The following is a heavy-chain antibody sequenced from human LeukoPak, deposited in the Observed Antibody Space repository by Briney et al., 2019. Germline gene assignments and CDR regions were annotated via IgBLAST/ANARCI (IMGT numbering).Heavy chain of an antibody. J-gene: IGHJ4*02. CDR3: ARDGYYYDSSGPDY. Sequence: GGSLRLSCAASGFTFSNHWMSWVRQAPGKGLEWVTNINPDGSEQHYMDSVEGRFTISRDNAKNSLFLQMTSLRAEDTAVYYCARDGYYYDSSGPDYWGQGTLVTVSS. V-gene: IGHV3-7*01. CDR1: GFTFSNHW. D-gene: IGHD3-22*01. CDR2: INPDGSEQ.